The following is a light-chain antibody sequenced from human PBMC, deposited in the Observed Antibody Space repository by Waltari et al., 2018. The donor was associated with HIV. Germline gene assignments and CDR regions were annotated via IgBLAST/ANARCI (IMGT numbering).Light chain of an antibody. J-gene: IGKJ3*01. CDR2: GAS. Sequence: EIVMTQSPATLSVSPGERATLSCRASQSVSSNLPWYQRKSGQAPRLLIYGASTRATGIPARFSGSGSGTEFTLTISSLQSEDFAVYYCQQYSNWPLTFGPGTKVDI. V-gene: IGKV3-15*01. CDR1: QSVSSN. CDR3: QQYSNWPLT.